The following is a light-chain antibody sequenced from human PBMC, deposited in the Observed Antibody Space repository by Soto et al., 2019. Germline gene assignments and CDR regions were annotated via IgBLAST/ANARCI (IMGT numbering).Light chain of an antibody. CDR2: QDS. J-gene: IGLJ2*01. CDR3: QAWDSSNVV. Sequence: SYELTQAPSVSVSPGQTASITCSGDKLGDKYACWYQQKPGQSPVLVIYQDSKRPSGIPERISGSKSGNTATLTISGTQAXXEADYYCQAWDSSNVVFGGGTKLT. CDR1: KLGDKY. V-gene: IGLV3-1*01.